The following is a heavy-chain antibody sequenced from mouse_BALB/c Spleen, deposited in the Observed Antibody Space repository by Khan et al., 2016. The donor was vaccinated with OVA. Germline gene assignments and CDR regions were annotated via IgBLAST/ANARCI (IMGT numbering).Heavy chain of an antibody. CDR3: ARSASYWFFDV. J-gene: IGHJ1*01. CDR2: INTYTGEP. V-gene: IGHV9-3-1*01. Sequence: QIQLGQPGPELKKPGETVKISCKASGYTFTNYGMNWVKQAPGKGLKWMGWINTYTGEPTYADDFKGRFAFSLETSANTAYLQINNLKNEETATYFCARSASYWFFDVWGAGTTVTVSS. D-gene: IGHD6-1*01. CDR1: GYTFTNYG.